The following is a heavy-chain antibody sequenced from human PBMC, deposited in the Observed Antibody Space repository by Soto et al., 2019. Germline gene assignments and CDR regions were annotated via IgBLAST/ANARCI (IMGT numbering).Heavy chain of an antibody. CDR2: IIPIFGTA. J-gene: IGHJ4*02. Sequence: QVQLVQSGAEVKKPGSSVKVSCKASGGTFSSYAISWVRQAPGQGLEWMGGIIPIFGTANYAQKFQGRVTSTADECTRTAYMELSSLRSEDTAVYYCARGGRDSSILWPNFFDYWGQGTLVTVSS. CDR1: GGTFSSYA. CDR3: ARGGRDSSILWPNFFDY. D-gene: IGHD6-13*01. V-gene: IGHV1-69*01.